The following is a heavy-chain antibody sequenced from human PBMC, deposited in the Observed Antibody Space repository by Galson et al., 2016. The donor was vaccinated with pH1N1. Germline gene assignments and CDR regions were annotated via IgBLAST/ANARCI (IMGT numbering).Heavy chain of an antibody. CDR3: ARHPSGHTSGILDY. CDR2: VDPSDSYT. V-gene: IGHV5-10-1*01. CDR1: GYNFTSYW. D-gene: IGHD5-18*01. J-gene: IGHJ4*02. Sequence: QSGAEVKKPGDSLRISCKGSGYNFTSYWISWVRQMPGKGLEWMGRVDPSDSYTTYNPSSEGQVTISADWSLNTAYLQRSSLVASHTAMYYGARHPSGHTSGILDYWGRGALVTVSS.